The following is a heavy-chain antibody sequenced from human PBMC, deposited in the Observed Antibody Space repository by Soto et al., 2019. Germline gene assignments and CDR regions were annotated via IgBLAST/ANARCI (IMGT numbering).Heavy chain of an antibody. J-gene: IGHJ4*03. V-gene: IGHV4-30-2*01. CDR2: INHLETT. CDR1: GASITYGAYS. D-gene: IGHD3-10*01. Sequence: PSETLSLTCTVSGASITYGAYSWICIRQTPGKGLEWIGYINHLETTFYNPSFESRLTLSIDRTKNQFSLNLKSMSAADRAVYFCARGGGFDSFDYWGQGTTVTVSS. CDR3: ARGGGFDSFDY.